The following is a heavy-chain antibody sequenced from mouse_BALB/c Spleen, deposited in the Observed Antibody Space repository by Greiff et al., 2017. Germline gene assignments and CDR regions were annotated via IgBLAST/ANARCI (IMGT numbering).Heavy chain of an antibody. CDR3: ARRSYGNYEYYYAMDY. V-gene: IGHV1-14*01. CDR2: INPYNDGT. Sequence: EVHLVESGPELVKPGASVKMSCKASGYTFTSYVMHWVKQKPGQGLEWIGYINPYNDGTKYNEKFKGNATLTSDKSSSTAYMELSSLTSEDSAVYYCARRSYGNYEYYYAMDYWGQGTSVTVSS. J-gene: IGHJ4*01. CDR1: GYTFTSYV. D-gene: IGHD2-10*02.